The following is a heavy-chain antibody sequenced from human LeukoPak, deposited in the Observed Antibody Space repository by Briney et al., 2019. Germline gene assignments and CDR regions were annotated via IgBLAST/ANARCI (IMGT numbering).Heavy chain of an antibody. CDR1: GFTFSSYG. CDR2: IRYDGSNK. V-gene: IGHV3-30*02. Sequence: GGSLRLSCAASGFTFSSYGMHWVRQAPGKGLEWVAFIRYDGSNKYYADSVKGRFTISRDNSKNTLYLQMNSLRAEDTAVYYCAKDLERYFDWSPLDPSDYWGQGTLVTVSS. CDR3: AKDLERYFDWSPLDPSDY. D-gene: IGHD3-9*01. J-gene: IGHJ4*02.